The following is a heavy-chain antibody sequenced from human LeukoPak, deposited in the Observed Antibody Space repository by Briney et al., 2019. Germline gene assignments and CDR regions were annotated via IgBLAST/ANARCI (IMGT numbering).Heavy chain of an antibody. J-gene: IGHJ4*02. CDR3: ASAMVRGVIIAPVDY. Sequence: ASVKVSCKASGYTFTGYYMHWVRQAPGQGLEWMGWINPSSGGTNYAQKFQGRVTMTRDTSISTAYMELSRLRSEDTAVYYCASAMVRGVIIAPVDYWGQGTLVTVSS. V-gene: IGHV1-2*02. D-gene: IGHD3-10*01. CDR1: GYTFTGYY. CDR2: INPSSGGT.